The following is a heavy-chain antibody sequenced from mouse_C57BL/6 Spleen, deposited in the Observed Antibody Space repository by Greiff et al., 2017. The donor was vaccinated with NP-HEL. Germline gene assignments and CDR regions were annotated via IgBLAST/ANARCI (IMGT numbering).Heavy chain of an antibody. J-gene: IGHJ2*01. D-gene: IGHD1-1*01. CDR3: ARGVGYYGSRRVDV. CDR2: INPSTGGT. Sequence: VQLQPSGPELVKPGASVKISCKASGYSFTGYYMNWVKQSPGKSLEWIGEINPSTGGTNYNQKFKAKATLTVDKSSSTAYMQLKSLTSEDSAVYYCARGVGYYGSRRVDVWGKGTTLTVSS. CDR1: GYSFTGYY. V-gene: IGHV1-42*01.